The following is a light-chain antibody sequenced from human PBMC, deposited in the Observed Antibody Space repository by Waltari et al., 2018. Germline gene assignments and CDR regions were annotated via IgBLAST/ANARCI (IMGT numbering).Light chain of an antibody. V-gene: IGKV1-12*01. J-gene: IGKJ1*01. Sequence: EIQMTQSPSSVSASVGDSVTITCRARQAISSWLAWYQQKPGNSPNLLIYHASNLQSGVPSRFSGSGSGTDCTLTISSLRPEDSATYYCQQGSAFPPTFGQGTKVEVK. CDR1: QAISSW. CDR2: HAS. CDR3: QQGSAFPPT.